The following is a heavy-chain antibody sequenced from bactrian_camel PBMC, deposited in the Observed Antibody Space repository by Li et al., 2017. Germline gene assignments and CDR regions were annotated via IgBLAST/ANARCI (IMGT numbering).Heavy chain of an antibody. V-gene: IGHV3S10*01. CDR1: GFGFSGYG. CDR2: IASDGNA. Sequence: DVQLVESGGGSVQAGGSLRLSCAASGFGFSGYGMSWVRQAPGKGLEWVSTIASDGNAYYADSVKGRFTISRDNAKNTVYLQLSSLKPEDTAMYYCKSVADARRPSWCPASHFGSWGQGTQVTVS. J-gene: IGHJ6*01. D-gene: IGHD7*01. CDR3: KSVADARRPSWCPASHFGS.